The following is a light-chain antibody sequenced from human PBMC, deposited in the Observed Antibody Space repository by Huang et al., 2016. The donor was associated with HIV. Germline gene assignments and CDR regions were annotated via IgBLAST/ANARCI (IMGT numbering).Light chain of an antibody. J-gene: IGKJ5*01. CDR2: EAY. CDR1: QSVSSY. V-gene: IGKV3-11*01. CDR3: QQRSNWPPA. Sequence: EIVLTQSPATLSLSPGDRATLSCRASQSVSSYLAWYQQKPGQAPRLRSYEAYTRATGVPARFSGSGSGTDFTLTIGSLDPEDFAVYYGQQRSNWPPAFGQGARLEIK.